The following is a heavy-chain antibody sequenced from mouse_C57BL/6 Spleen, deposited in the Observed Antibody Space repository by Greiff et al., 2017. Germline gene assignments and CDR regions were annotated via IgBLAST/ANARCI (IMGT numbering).Heavy chain of an antibody. CDR2: IDPSDSET. J-gene: IGHJ4*01. V-gene: IGHV1-52*01. CDR1: GYTFTSYW. CDR3: ARTLGSHYAMDY. Sequence: QVQLQQPGAELVRPGSSVKLSCKASGYTFTSYWMHWVKQRPIQGLEWIGNIDPSDSETHYNQKFKDKATLTVDKSSSTAYMKLSSLTSEDSAVYYCARTLGSHYAMDYWGQGTSVTVSS.